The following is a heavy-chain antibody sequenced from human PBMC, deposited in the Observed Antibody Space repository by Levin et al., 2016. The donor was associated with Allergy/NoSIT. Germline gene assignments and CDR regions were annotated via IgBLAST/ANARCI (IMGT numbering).Heavy chain of an antibody. J-gene: IGHJ4*02. CDR2: IRGDGRDR. Sequence: GGSLRLSCAASGFTFSSYSMNWVRQAPGKGLVWVSRIRGDGRDRDHADSVKGRFTVSRDNGKNAVYLEMNSLRVEDTAVYYCARDLVLGSGSLDFWGPGTLVTV. CDR1: GFTFSSYS. CDR3: ARDLVLGSGSLDF. D-gene: IGHD3-10*01. V-gene: IGHV3-74*01.